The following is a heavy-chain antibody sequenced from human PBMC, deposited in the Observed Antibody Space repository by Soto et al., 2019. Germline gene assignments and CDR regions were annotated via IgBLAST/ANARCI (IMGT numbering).Heavy chain of an antibody. J-gene: IGHJ6*02. V-gene: IGHV4-30-4*01. D-gene: IGHD3-3*01. Sequence: PSATLSLTCTVSGGSISSGDYYWSWIRQPPGKGLEWIGYIYYSGSTYYNPSLKSRVTISVDTSKNQFSLKLSSVTAADTAVYYCASGLTIFGVVSPLYGMDVWGQGTTVTVSS. CDR1: GGSISSGDYY. CDR3: ASGLTIFGVVSPLYGMDV. CDR2: IYYSGST.